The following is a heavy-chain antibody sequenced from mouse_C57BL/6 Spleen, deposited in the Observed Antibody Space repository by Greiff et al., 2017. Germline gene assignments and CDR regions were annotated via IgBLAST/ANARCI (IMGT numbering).Heavy chain of an antibody. CDR1: GYTFTSYW. Sequence: QVQLQQPGTELVKPGASVKLSCKASGYTFTSYWMPWVKQRPGQGLEWIGNINPSNGGTNYNEKFKSKATLTVDKSSSTAYMQLSSLTSEDSAVYYCARWNYYGYYFDAWGQGTTLTVSS. D-gene: IGHD1-1*01. J-gene: IGHJ2*01. V-gene: IGHV1-53*01. CDR3: ARWNYYGYYFDA. CDR2: INPSNGGT.